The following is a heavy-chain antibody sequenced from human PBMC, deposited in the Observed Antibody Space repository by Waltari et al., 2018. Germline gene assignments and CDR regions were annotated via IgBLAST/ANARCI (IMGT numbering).Heavy chain of an antibody. Sequence: QVQLQESGPGLVKPSETMSLTCTVSGGSISSYYWSWIRQPPGKGLEWIGYIYYSGSTNYNPSRKSRGTMSADTSKNQFPLKLSSVTAADTAVYYCARVLAAAGTGWFDPWGQGTLVTVSS. D-gene: IGHD6-13*01. CDR1: GGSISSYY. CDR2: IYYSGST. V-gene: IGHV4-59*01. J-gene: IGHJ5*02. CDR3: ARVLAAAGTGWFDP.